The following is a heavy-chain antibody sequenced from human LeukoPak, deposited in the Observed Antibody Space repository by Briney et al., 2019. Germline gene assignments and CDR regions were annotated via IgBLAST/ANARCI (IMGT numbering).Heavy chain of an antibody. V-gene: IGHV3-21*01. Sequence: GGSLRLSCAASGFTFSSYGMHWVRQAPGKGLEWVSSITSSSSYIYYADSVKGRFTISRDNAKNSLYLQMTSLRVEDTAVYYCAKTYGHFDDWGQGTLVTVSS. J-gene: IGHJ4*02. CDR1: GFTFSSYG. D-gene: IGHD4-17*01. CDR3: AKTYGHFDD. CDR2: ITSSSSYI.